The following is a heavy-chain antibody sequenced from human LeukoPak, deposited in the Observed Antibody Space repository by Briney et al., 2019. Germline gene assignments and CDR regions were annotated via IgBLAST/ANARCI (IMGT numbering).Heavy chain of an antibody. D-gene: IGHD3-16*01. CDR3: VGDLNDHGTLGFDY. Sequence: GGSLRLSCATSGFTFNNFGMHWVRQAPGKGLEWVAVIWSDGRSKFYVDAVKGRFTISRDYSKNMLLLSMNNLRDEDSAMYYCVGDLNDHGTLGFDYGGQGTLVTVSS. J-gene: IGHJ4*02. CDR2: IWSDGRSK. V-gene: IGHV3-33*03. CDR1: GFTFNNFG.